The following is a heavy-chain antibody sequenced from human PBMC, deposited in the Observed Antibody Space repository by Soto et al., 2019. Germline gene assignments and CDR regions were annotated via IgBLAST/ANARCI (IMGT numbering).Heavy chain of an antibody. CDR2: IYSGGST. V-gene: IGHV3-53*01. Sequence: GGSLRLSCAASGFTVSSNYMSWVRQAPGKGLEWVSVIYSGGSTYYADSVKGRFTISRDNSKNTLYLQMNSLRAEDTAVYYCARGGDDILWHNGMDVWGQGTTVTVSS. D-gene: IGHD3-10*01. CDR3: ARGGDDILWHNGMDV. CDR1: GFTVSSNY. J-gene: IGHJ6*02.